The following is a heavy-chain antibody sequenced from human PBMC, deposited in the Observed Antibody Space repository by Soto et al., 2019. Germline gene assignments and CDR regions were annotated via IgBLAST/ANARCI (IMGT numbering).Heavy chain of an antibody. CDR3: ARDQWVEDIVVRFDY. CDR2: ISSSSSTI. Sequence: HPGGSLRLSCAASGFTFSSYSMNWVRQAPGKGLEWVSYISSSSSTIYYADSVKGRFTISRDNAKNSLYLQMNSLRAEDTAVYYCARDQWVEDIVVRFDYWGQGTLVTVSS. V-gene: IGHV3-48*01. J-gene: IGHJ4*02. CDR1: GFTFSSYS. D-gene: IGHD2-2*01.